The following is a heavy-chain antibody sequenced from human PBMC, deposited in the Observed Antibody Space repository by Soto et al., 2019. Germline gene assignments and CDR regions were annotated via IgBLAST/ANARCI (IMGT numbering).Heavy chain of an antibody. V-gene: IGHV3-30*18. D-gene: IGHD6-19*01. CDR1: GFTFSSYG. CDR2: ISYDSTKI. Sequence: QVQLEEFGGGVVQPGRSLRLSCAASGFTFSSYGMHWVRQAPGKGLEWVAVISYDSTKIYYADSVKGRFTISRDNSKNTVYLQMNSLRADDTAMYYCAKVGASGWTYYHGMDVWGQGTTVTVSS. J-gene: IGHJ6*02. CDR3: AKVGASGWTYYHGMDV.